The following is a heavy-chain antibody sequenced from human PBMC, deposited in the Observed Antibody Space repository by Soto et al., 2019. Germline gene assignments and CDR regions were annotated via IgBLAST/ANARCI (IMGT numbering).Heavy chain of an antibody. V-gene: IGHV1-2*02. J-gene: IGHJ5*02. D-gene: IGHD3-10*01. CDR1: GYNFTGYF. Sequence: ASVKVSCKASGYNFTGYFMHWVRQAPGQGLEWMGWINPYSGGADYAQSFQGRVTMTRDTSISTVYMELSRLRFDDTAVYYCARVIRGAYYNSPLDTWGQGTVVTVSS. CDR3: ARVIRGAYYNSPLDT. CDR2: INPYSGGA.